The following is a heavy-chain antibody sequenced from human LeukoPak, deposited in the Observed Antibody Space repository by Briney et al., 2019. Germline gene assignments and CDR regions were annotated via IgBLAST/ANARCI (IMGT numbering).Heavy chain of an antibody. V-gene: IGHV3-23*01. CDR2: ISGSGGST. D-gene: IGHD6-19*01. Sequence: GGSLRLSCAASGLTFSSYAMSWVRQAPGKGLEWVSAISGSGGSTYYADSVKGRFTISRDNSKNTLYLQMNSLRAEDTAVYYCAKDKRVGLARRLWGQGTLVTVSS. J-gene: IGHJ4*02. CDR1: GLTFSSYA. CDR3: AKDKRVGLARRL.